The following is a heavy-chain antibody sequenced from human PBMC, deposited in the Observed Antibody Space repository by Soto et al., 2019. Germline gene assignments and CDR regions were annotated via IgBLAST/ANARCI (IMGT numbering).Heavy chain of an antibody. CDR3: ARQESSYGDYDF. V-gene: IGHV4-39*01. CDR1: GGSISSSSFY. CDR2: IYYGGNT. D-gene: IGHD4-17*01. Sequence: SETLSLTCTVSGGSISSSSFYWGWIRQPPGKGLEWIGNIYYGGNTYYNPSLKSRVTISVDTSKNQFSLKLRSVTAADTAVYYCARQESSYGDYDFWGQGTLVTVSS. J-gene: IGHJ4*02.